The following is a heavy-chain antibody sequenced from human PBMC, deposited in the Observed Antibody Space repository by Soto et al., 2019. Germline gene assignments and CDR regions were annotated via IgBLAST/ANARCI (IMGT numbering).Heavy chain of an antibody. CDR2: IYYSGST. V-gene: IGHV4-39*01. CDR3: ARRPPGGYYYLDV. J-gene: IGHJ6*03. Sequence: QLQLQESGPGLVKPSETLSLTCTVSGGPSSSSSYYWGWIRQPPGTGLQWIGRIYYSGSTYYNPSLKSQVTISVNTSKKQFALQLSSVTASGTAGYFFARRPPGGYYYLDVWGKGTTVNVSS. D-gene: IGHD3-16*01. CDR1: GGPSSSSSYY.